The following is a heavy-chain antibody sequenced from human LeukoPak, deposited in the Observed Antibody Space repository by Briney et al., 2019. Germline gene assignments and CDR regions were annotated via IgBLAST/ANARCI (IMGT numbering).Heavy chain of an antibody. V-gene: IGHV4-59*08. D-gene: IGHD7-27*01. CDR1: GGSISNYF. CDR3: ARRPTGDPKFDY. Sequence: SETLSLTCSVSGGSISNYFWTWIRQPPGKGLEWIGYIYSSGSTYYNPSLKSRVTISADTSKNRFSLKLSTVTAADTAVYYCARRPTGDPKFDYWGRGTLVTVSS. CDR2: IYSSGST. J-gene: IGHJ4*02.